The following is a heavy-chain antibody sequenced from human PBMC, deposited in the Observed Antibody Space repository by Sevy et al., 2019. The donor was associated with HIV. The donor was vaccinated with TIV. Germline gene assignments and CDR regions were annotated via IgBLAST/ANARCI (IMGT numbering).Heavy chain of an antibody. CDR2: ISYDGRNK. CDR1: GIIFTTSG. CDR3: AKDFAGYNGMDV. J-gene: IGHJ6*02. V-gene: IGHV3-30*18. D-gene: IGHD1-1*01. Sequence: GGCLRLSCAVSGIIFTTSGMHWVRQAPGKGLEWVAVISYDGRNKFYGDSVKGRFTISRDNSKNILYLQMNSLRIEDTAVYYCAKDFAGYNGMDVWGQGTSVTVSS.